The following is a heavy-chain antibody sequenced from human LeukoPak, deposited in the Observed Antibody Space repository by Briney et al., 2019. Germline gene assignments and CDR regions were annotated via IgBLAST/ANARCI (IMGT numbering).Heavy chain of an antibody. CDR3: ARGGASFLLSDYYYYMNV. CDR1: GYTFTSYY. CDR2: INPSGGST. V-gene: IGHV1-46*01. Sequence: GASVKVSCKASGYTFTSYYMHWVRQAPGRGLEWMGIINPSGGSTSYAQKFQGRVTMTRDMSTSTVYMELSSLRSEDTAVYYCARGGASFLLSDYYYYMNVWGKGTTVTVSS. J-gene: IGHJ6*03. D-gene: IGHD2/OR15-2a*01.